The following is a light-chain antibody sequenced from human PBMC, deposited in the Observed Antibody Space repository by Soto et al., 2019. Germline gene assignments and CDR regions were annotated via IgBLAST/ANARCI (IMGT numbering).Light chain of an antibody. J-gene: IGKJ2*01. CDR3: QQYNSYSS. V-gene: IGKV1-5*03. CDR1: QSISSW. CDR2: KAS. Sequence: DIQMTQSPSTLSAYVGDRVTITCRASQSISSWLAWYQQKPGTAPKLLIYKASSLESGVPSRFSGSGSGTEFTLTISSLQPDDFATYYCQQYNSYSSFGQGTKMEIK.